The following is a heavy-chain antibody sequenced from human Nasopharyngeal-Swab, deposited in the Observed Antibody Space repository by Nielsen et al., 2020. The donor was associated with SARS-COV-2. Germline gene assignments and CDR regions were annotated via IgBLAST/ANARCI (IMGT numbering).Heavy chain of an antibody. V-gene: IGHV5-10-1*01. Sequence: VRQMPGKGLEWMGRIDPSDSYTNCSPSFQGHVTISADKSISTAYLQWSSLKASDTAMYYCARSITGTTLLPRYYYYGMDVWGQGTTVTVSS. D-gene: IGHD1-7*01. J-gene: IGHJ6*02. CDR2: IDPSDSYT. CDR3: ARSITGTTLLPRYYYYGMDV.